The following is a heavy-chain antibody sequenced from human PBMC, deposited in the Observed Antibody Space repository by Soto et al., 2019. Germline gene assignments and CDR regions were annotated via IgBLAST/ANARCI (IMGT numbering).Heavy chain of an antibody. CDR3: ARHTSSSQYYQH. Sequence: VGSLRLSCASSVVNFSDHYMNWIRHSPGKGLEWVSYISGSSRYTNFADSVKGRFTIYRENAKNSLYLQMNSLRAEDTAVYYCARHTSSSQYYQHLGQGTPFNVSS. CDR2: ISGSSRYT. V-gene: IGHV3-11*06. J-gene: IGHJ1*01. CDR1: VVNFSDHY. D-gene: IGHD2-15*01.